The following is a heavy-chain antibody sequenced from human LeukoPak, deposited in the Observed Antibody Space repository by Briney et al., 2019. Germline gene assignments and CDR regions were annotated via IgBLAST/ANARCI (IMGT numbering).Heavy chain of an antibody. V-gene: IGHV4-59*08. Sequence: SETLSLTCTVSGGSISSYYWSWIRQPPGKGLEWIGYIYYSGSTNYNPSLKSRVTISVDTSENQFSLKLSSVTAADTAVYYCARFNCSSTSCQNYYYYGMDVWGQGTTVTVSS. CDR1: GGSISSYY. J-gene: IGHJ6*02. D-gene: IGHD2-2*01. CDR2: IYYSGST. CDR3: ARFNCSSTSCQNYYYYGMDV.